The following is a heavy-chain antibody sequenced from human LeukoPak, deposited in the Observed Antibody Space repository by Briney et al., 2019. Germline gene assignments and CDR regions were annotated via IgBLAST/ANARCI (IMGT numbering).Heavy chain of an antibody. D-gene: IGHD1-26*01. CDR2: IIPIFGTA. J-gene: IGHJ6*03. V-gene: IGHV1-69*06. CDR3: ARGSGSYPYYYYYYMDV. CDR1: GGTFSSYA. Sequence: GASVMVSCKASGGTFSSYAISWVRQAPGQGLEWMGGIIPIFGTANYAQKFQGRVTITADKSTSTAYMELSSLRSEDTAVYYCARGSGSYPYYYYYYMDVWGKGTTVTVSS.